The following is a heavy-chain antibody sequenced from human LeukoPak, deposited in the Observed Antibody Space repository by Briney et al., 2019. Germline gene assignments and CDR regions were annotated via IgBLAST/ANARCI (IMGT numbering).Heavy chain of an antibody. CDR1: GFTFRRHN. J-gene: IGHJ3*02. Sequence: GGSLRLSCSDSGFTFRRHNMHWVRQAPGKGLEYVSAISYNGDSTYYVDSVKGRFTISRDNSKNTLDLQMSSLRPEDTAVYYCVSDRETQEQIWGPGTLVTVSS. V-gene: IGHV3-64D*09. CDR2: ISYNGDST. CDR3: VSDRETQEQI. D-gene: IGHD1-26*01.